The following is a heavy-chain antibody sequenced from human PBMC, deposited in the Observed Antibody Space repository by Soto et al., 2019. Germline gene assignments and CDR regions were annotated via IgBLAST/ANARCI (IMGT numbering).Heavy chain of an antibody. CDR3: ARDLSVAGTDY. V-gene: IGHV1-46*01. CDR1: GYTFTSYY. D-gene: IGHD6-19*01. J-gene: IGHJ4*02. Sequence: QVQLVQSGAEVKKPGASVKVTCKASGYTFTSYYMHWVRQAPGQGLEWMGIINPSGGSTSYAQKFQGRVSMTRDTSTSTVYMELSSLRSEDTAVYYRARDLSVAGTDYWGQRTLVTVSS. CDR2: INPSGGST.